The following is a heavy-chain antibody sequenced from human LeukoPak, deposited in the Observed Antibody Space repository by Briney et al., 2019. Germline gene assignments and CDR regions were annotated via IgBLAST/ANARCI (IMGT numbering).Heavy chain of an antibody. Sequence: ASVKVSCKASGYTFTGYYMHWVRQAPGQGLEWMGRINPNSGGTNYAQKFQGRVTMTRDTSTSTVYMELSSLRSEDTAVYYCARVGIAAAGTRWFDPWGQGTLVTVSS. J-gene: IGHJ5*02. D-gene: IGHD6-13*01. CDR3: ARVGIAAAGTRWFDP. CDR2: INPNSGGT. V-gene: IGHV1-2*06. CDR1: GYTFTGYY.